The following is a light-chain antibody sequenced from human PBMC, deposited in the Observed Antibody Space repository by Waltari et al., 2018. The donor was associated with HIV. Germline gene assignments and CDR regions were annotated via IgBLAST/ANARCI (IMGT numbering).Light chain of an antibody. CDR1: NTGSKS. J-gene: IGLJ1*01. CDR3: QVWDRGSDHYV. Sequence: SYVLTQPPSVSVAPGKTARISCEGDNTGSKSVHWYQQKLGQAPVVGMYYDSDRPSGIPERFSGSKSGNTATLTISRVEAGDEADYYCQVWDRGSDHYVFGTGTKVTVV. V-gene: IGLV3-21*04. CDR2: YDS.